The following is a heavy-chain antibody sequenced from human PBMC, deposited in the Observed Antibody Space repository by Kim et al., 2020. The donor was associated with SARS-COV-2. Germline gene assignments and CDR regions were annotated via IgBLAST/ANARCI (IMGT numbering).Heavy chain of an antibody. D-gene: IGHD3-3*01. CDR2: ISGSGGST. J-gene: IGHJ6*02. CDR1: GFTFSSYA. V-gene: IGHV3-23*01. Sequence: GGSLRLSCAASGFTFSSYAMSWVHQAPGKGLEWVSAISGSGGSTYYADSVKGRFTISRDNSKNTLYLQMNSLRAEDTAVYYCAKDQRITIFGVVISHFYGMGVGGQGTAVPVSS. CDR3: AKDQRITIFGVVISHFYGMGV.